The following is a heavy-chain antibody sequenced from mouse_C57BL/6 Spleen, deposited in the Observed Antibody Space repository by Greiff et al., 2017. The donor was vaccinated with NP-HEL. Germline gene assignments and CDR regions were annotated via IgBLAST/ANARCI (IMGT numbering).Heavy chain of an antibody. V-gene: IGHV1-26*01. J-gene: IGHJ4*01. Sequence: EVQLQQSGPELVKPGASVKISCKASGYTFTDYYMNWVKQSHGKSLEWIGDINTNNGGTSYNQKFKGKATLTVDKSSSTAYMELRSLTSEDSAVYYCARHSSYAMDYWGQGTSVTVSS. CDR2: INTNNGGT. D-gene: IGHD1-1*01. CDR1: GYTFTDYY. CDR3: ARHSSYAMDY.